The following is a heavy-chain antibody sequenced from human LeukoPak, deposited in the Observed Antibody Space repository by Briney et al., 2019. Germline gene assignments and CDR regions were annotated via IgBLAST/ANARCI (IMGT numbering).Heavy chain of an antibody. D-gene: IGHD1-26*01. V-gene: IGHV1-2*02. CDR1: GYTFTGYY. CDR3: ARAWELLALWFDP. J-gene: IGHJ5*02. CDR2: INPNSGGT. Sequence: ASVKVSCKASGYTFTGYYMHWVRQAPGQGLEWMGWINPNSGGTDYAQKFQGRVTMTRDTSISTAYMELSRLRSDDTAVYYCARAWELLALWFDPWGQGTLVTVSS.